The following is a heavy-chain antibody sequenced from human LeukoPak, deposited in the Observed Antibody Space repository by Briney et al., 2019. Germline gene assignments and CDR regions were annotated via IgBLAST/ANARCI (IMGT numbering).Heavy chain of an antibody. CDR1: GYTFSSYD. V-gene: IGHV1-8*01. CDR2: MKPNSGNT. CDR3: ARGLLAGGSQNFGY. J-gene: IGHJ4*02. D-gene: IGHD1-26*01. Sequence: GASVKVSCKASGYTFSSYDIDWVRQATGQGLEWMGWMKPNSGNTGFAQKFQGRFTMTRNTSINTAYMELSSLRSEDTAVYYCARGLLAGGSQNFGYWGQGTLVTVSS.